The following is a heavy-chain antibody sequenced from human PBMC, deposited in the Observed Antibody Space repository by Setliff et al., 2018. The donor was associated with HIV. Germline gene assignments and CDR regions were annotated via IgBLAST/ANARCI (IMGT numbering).Heavy chain of an antibody. D-gene: IGHD3-22*01. V-gene: IGHV4-31*03. CDR2: IYYSGST. J-gene: IGHJ3*02. CDR3: AVDSTTDAFDI. Sequence: SETLSLTCTVSGGSISSSSYYWGWIRQPPGKGLEWIGYIYYSGSTYYNPSLQSRVTISVDTSKNQFSLKLSSVTAADTALYYCAVDSTTDAFDIWGQGTMVTVSS. CDR1: GGSISSSSYY.